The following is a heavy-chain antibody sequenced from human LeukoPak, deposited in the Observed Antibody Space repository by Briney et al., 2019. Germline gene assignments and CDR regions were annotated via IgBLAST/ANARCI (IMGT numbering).Heavy chain of an antibody. CDR3: ARVRYRLAETYIDY. D-gene: IGHD3-16*01. V-gene: IGHV1-2*06. J-gene: IGHJ4*02. Sequence: ASVKVSCKASGYSFTGHYMHWVRQAPGQGLEWMGRINPNSGGTNYAQKFQGRVTMTRDTSISTAYMELSRLRSDDTAVYYCARVRYRLAETYIDYWGQGTLVTVSS. CDR2: INPNSGGT. CDR1: GYSFTGHY.